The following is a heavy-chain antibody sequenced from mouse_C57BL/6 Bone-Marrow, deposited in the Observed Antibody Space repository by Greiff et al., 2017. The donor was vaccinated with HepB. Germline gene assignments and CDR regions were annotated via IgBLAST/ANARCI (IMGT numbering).Heavy chain of an antibody. CDR3: AREDYGSSYYFDY. CDR2: IHPNSCST. J-gene: IGHJ2*01. D-gene: IGHD1-1*01. Sequence: QVQLKQPGSELVKPGASVKLSCKASGYTSTSYWMHWVKQRPGQGLEWIGMIHPNSCSTNYNEKFKSKAKLTVDKSSSTPYMQLSSLTSEDSAVYYCAREDYGSSYYFDYWGQGTTLTVSS. V-gene: IGHV1-64*01. CDR1: GYTSTSYW.